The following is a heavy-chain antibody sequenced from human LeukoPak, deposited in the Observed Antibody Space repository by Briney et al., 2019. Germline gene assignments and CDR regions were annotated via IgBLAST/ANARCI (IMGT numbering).Heavy chain of an antibody. V-gene: IGHV3-30-3*01. CDR1: GFTFSSYA. Sequence: PGRSLRLSCAASGFTFSSYAMHWVRQAPGKGLEWVAVISYDGSNKYYADSVKGRFTISRDNSKNTLYLQMNSLRAEDTAVYYCAREGYCSSTSCPHVDTAMAFDYWGQGTLVTVSS. J-gene: IGHJ4*02. CDR2: ISYDGSNK. D-gene: IGHD2-2*01. CDR3: AREGYCSSTSCPHVDTAMAFDY.